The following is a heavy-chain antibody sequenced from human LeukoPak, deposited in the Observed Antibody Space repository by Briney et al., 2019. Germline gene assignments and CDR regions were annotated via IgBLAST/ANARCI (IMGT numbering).Heavy chain of an antibody. J-gene: IGHJ4*02. CDR2: IYYSGST. Sequence: SETLSLTCTVSGGSISSYYWSWIRQPPGKGLEWIGYIYYSGSTNYNPSLKSRVTISVDTSKNQFSLKLSSVTAADTAVYYCASLGYCSGGSCFPDYWGQGTLVTVSS. D-gene: IGHD2-15*01. CDR1: GGSISSYY. CDR3: ASLGYCSGGSCFPDY. V-gene: IGHV4-59*01.